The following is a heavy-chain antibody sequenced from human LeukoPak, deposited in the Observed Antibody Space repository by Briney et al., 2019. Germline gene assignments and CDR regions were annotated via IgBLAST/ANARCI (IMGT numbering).Heavy chain of an antibody. D-gene: IGHD3-22*01. CDR3: ARRPYDSSGYYFHYFDY. Sequence: PSETLSLTCTVSGGSISSSSYYWGWIRQPPGKGLEWIGYIYYSGSTYYNPSLKSRVTISVDTSKNQFSLKLSSVTAADTAVYYCARRPYDSSGYYFHYFDYWGQGTLVTVSS. V-gene: IGHV4-30-4*08. J-gene: IGHJ4*02. CDR1: GGSISSSSYY. CDR2: IYYSGST.